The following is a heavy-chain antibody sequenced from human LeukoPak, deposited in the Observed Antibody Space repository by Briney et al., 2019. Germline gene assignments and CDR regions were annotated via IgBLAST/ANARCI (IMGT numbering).Heavy chain of an antibody. J-gene: IGHJ6*03. Sequence: GGSLRLSCAASGFIFSNYWMHWLRQGPGEGLVGVSRIKSDGSSTSYAASVKGRFTISRDNAKNTLYLQMNSLRAEGTAVYYCARAHYMDVWGKGTTVTVSS. CDR1: GFIFSNYW. V-gene: IGHV3-74*01. CDR2: IKSDGSST. CDR3: ARAHYMDV.